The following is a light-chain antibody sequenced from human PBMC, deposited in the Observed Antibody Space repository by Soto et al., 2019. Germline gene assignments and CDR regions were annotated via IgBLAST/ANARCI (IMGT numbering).Light chain of an antibody. CDR3: QQYNTSPRT. J-gene: IGKJ1*01. CDR2: GAS. V-gene: IGKV3-15*01. CDR1: QTVGNIY. Sequence: IVLTQSPGTLSLSPGERATLSCRASQTVGNIYLGWYQQKPGQSPRLLIYGASTRATGITARFSGSGSGTEFTLTISSLQSEDFAVYYCQQYNTSPRTFGQGTKVDIK.